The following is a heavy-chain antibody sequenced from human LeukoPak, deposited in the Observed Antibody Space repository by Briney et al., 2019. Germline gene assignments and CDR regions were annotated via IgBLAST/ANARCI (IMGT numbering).Heavy chain of an antibody. CDR1: GFTFSSYA. CDR3: AKSAWEYYYDSSGEFDY. CDR2: ISGSGGST. Sequence: GGSLRLSCAASGFTFSSYAMSWVRQAPGKGLEWVSAISGSGGSTYYADSVKGRFTISRDNSKNTLYLQMNSLRAEDTAVYYCAKSAWEYYYDSSGEFDYWGQGTLVTVSS. J-gene: IGHJ4*02. D-gene: IGHD3-22*01. V-gene: IGHV3-23*01.